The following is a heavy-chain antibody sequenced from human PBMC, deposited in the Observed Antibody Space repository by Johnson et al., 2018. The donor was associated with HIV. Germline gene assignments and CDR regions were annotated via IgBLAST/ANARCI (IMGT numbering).Heavy chain of an antibody. V-gene: IGHV3-30-3*01. CDR2: ISYDGSNK. Sequence: QVQLVESGGGVVQPGRSLRLSCAASGFTFSSYAMHWVRQAPGKGLEWVAVISYDGSNKYYADSVKGRFTISRDNSKNTLYLQMNSLRAEDTAVYYCAREGRRDAFDIWGQGTMVTGSS. CDR1: GFTFSSYA. J-gene: IGHJ3*02. CDR3: AREGRRDAFDI.